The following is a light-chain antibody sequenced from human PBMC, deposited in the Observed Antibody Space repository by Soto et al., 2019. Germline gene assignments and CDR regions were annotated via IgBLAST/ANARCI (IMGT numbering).Light chain of an antibody. CDR2: GAS. Sequence: DIQMTQSPSSLSASVGDRVTVTCWASQSIATFLNWYQHKPGKAPKLLISGASNLQSGVPSRFSGSGSGTDFTLTINSLHPEDFATYYCQQSYSSLALTFGGGTKLEIK. CDR1: QSIATF. V-gene: IGKV1-39*01. CDR3: QQSYSSLALT. J-gene: IGKJ4*01.